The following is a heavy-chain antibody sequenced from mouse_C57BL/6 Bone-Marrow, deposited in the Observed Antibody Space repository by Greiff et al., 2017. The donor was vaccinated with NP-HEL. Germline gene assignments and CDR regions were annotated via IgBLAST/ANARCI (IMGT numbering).Heavy chain of an antibody. D-gene: IGHD2-10*01. Sequence: QVQLKQPGAELVKPGASVKLSCKASGYTFTSYWMHWVKQRPGRGLEWIGRIDPNSGGTKYNEKFKSKATLTVDKPSSTAYMQLSSLTSEDSAVYYCARPYYGPKEYAMDYWGQGTSVTVSS. J-gene: IGHJ4*01. V-gene: IGHV1-72*01. CDR1: GYTFTSYW. CDR2: IDPNSGGT. CDR3: ARPYYGPKEYAMDY.